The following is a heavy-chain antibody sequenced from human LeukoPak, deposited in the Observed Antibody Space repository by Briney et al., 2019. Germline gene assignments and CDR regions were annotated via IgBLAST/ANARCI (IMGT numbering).Heavy chain of an antibody. V-gene: IGHV3-30*03. D-gene: IGHD3-3*01. J-gene: IGHJ4*02. CDR1: GFTFSRHG. CDR3: ARDRAWNYFDY. CDR2: ISNDGSRK. Sequence: GGSLRPSCAPSGFTFSRHGMHWVRQAPGKGLEWVAIISNDGSRKYYAHSVEGRFTISRDNSKNTLYLQMDSLRAEDTAVYYCARDRAWNYFDYWGQGTLVTVSS.